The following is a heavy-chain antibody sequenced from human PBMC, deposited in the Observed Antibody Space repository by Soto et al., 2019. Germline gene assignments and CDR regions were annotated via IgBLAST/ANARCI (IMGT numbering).Heavy chain of an antibody. CDR3: PRSDGFNKYYIDY. D-gene: IGHD5-12*01. J-gene: IGHJ4*02. CDR1: GGTFSSYA. V-gene: IGHV1-69*12. Sequence: QVQLVQSGAEVKKPGSSVKVSCKASGGTFSSYAISWVRQAPGQGLEWMGGILPIFGTANYAQKFQGRVTITVDESTSTAYMDLSSLRSEDMAVYYRPRSDGFNKYYIDYWGQGTLVTVSS. CDR2: ILPIFGTA.